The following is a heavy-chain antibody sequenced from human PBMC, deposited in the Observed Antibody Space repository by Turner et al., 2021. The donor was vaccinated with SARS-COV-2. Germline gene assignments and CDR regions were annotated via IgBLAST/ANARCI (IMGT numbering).Heavy chain of an antibody. V-gene: IGHV4-59*01. CDR2: IHYSGST. D-gene: IGHD2-21*01. Sequence: GRGLVKHSETLSLICSVSGGFISGDYWSWIRQPPGKGLEWIGNIHYSGSTNYNPSLKSRVTVSVDTSKNQFSLKLSSVTAADPAVYYCARAHYPGSLFRFDPWGQGTLVTVPS. CDR1: GGFISGDY. CDR3: ARAHYPGSLFRFDP. J-gene: IGHJ5*02.